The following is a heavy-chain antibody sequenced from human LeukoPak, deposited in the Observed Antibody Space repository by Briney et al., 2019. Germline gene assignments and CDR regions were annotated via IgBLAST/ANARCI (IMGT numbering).Heavy chain of an antibody. J-gene: IGHJ4*02. CDR1: GFTFSDYY. Sequence: GGSLRLSCAASGFTFSDYYMSWIRQAPGKGLEWVSYISSSGSTIYYADSVKGRFTISRDNAKNSLYLQMNSLRAEDTAVYYCARGYRRSGWYEIYFEYWGQGTLVTVSS. V-gene: IGHV3-11*04. CDR3: ARGYRRSGWYEIYFEY. CDR2: ISSSGSTI. D-gene: IGHD6-19*01.